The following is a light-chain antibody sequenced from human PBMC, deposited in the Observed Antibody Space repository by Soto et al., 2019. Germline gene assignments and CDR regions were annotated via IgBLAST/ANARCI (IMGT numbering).Light chain of an antibody. Sequence: QLVLTQPPSVSGAPGQRVTISCTGSSSNIGAGYDVHWYQQLPGTAPKLLIYGNSNRPSGVPDRFSGSKSGTSASLAITGLQAEDEADYYCQSYDSSLVVFGGVTQLTVL. CDR3: QSYDSSLVV. CDR1: SSNIGAGYD. V-gene: IGLV1-40*01. J-gene: IGLJ2*01. CDR2: GNS.